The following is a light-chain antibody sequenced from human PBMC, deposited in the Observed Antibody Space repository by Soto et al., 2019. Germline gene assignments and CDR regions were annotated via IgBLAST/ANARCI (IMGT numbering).Light chain of an antibody. J-gene: IGLJ1*01. V-gene: IGLV2-8*01. Sequence: QSVLTQPPSASGSPGQSVTISCTGTSSDVGGYNYVSWYQQLPGKAPKLMIYEVTKRPSGVPDRFSGSKSGNTASLTVSGLQAEDEADYYCNSYAGRDYFVFGTGTKVTVL. CDR3: NSYAGRDYFV. CDR2: EVT. CDR1: SSDVGGYNY.